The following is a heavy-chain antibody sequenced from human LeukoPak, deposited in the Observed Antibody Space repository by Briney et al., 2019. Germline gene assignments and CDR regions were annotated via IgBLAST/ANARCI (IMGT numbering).Heavy chain of an antibody. CDR2: IYHSGSS. V-gene: IGHV4-30-2*01. Sequence: SENLSLTCTVSGGSISSGGYYWSWIRQPPGKGLEWIGYIYHSGSSYYNPSLKSRVTISVDRSKNQFSLKLSSVTAADTAVYYCARDRSGSYPRDAFDIWGQGTMVTVSS. D-gene: IGHD1-26*01. J-gene: IGHJ3*02. CDR1: GGSISSGGYY. CDR3: ARDRSGSYPRDAFDI.